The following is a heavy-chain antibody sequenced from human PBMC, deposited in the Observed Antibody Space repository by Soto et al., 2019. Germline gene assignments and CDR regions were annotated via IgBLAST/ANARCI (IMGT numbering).Heavy chain of an antibody. Sequence: PGGSLRLSCSASGFTFSSYAMHWVRQAPGKGLEYVSAISSNGGSTYYADSVKGRFTISRDNSKNTLYLKMSSLRAEDTAVYYCVKAGISMVQGVSNFDCWGQGTLVNVSS. J-gene: IGHJ4*02. CDR3: VKAGISMVQGVSNFDC. CDR1: GFTFSSYA. D-gene: IGHD3-10*01. CDR2: ISSNGGST. V-gene: IGHV3-64D*08.